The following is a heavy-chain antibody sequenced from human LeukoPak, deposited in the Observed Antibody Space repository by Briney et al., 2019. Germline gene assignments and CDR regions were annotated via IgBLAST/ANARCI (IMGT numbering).Heavy chain of an antibody. J-gene: IGHJ5*02. CDR2: INPSGGST. CDR3: ARDNSVEDTAWWSDP. Sequence: ASVKVSCKASGYTFTSYYMHWVRQAPGQGLEWMGIINPSGGSTSYAQKFQGRVTMTRDMSTSTDYMELSSLRSEDTAVYYCARDNSVEDTAWWSDPWGQGTLVTVSS. V-gene: IGHV1-46*01. CDR1: GYTFTSYY. D-gene: IGHD4-23*01.